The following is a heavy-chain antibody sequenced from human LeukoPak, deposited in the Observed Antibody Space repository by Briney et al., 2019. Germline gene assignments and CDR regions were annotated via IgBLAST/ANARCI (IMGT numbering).Heavy chain of an antibody. CDR1: GYTFTGYY. CDR2: INPNSGGT. D-gene: IGHD2-15*01. V-gene: IGHV1-2*02. Sequence: ASVKVSCKASGYTFTGYYMHWVRQAPGQGLEWMGSINPNSGGTNYAQKFQGRVTMTRDTSISTAYMELSRLRSDDTAVYYCARELVVVAATRAFDIWGQGTMVTVSS. J-gene: IGHJ3*02. CDR3: ARELVVVAATRAFDI.